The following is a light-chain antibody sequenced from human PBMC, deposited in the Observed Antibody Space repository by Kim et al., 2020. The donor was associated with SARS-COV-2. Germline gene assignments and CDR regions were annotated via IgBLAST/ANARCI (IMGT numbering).Light chain of an antibody. V-gene: IGLV1-44*01. CDR3: AAWDDSLNGPV. J-gene: IGLJ3*02. Sequence: GQRVTISCSGSSSNIGINSVYWYQQLPGTAPKLLIYTNNQRPSWVPDRFSGSKSGTSASLAISGLQSEDEADYSCAAWDDSLNGPVFGGGTKLTVL. CDR1: SSNIGINS. CDR2: TNN.